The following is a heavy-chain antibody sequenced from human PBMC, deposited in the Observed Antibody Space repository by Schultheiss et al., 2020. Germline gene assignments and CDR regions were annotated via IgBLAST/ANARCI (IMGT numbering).Heavy chain of an antibody. Sequence: GESLKISCAASGFTFNSYAMSWVRQAPGKGLEWVSAISGSGGSTYYADSVRGRFTISRDNSKNTLYLQMNSLRAEDTAVYYCAKEVQPPDYWGQGTLVTVSS. V-gene: IGHV3-23*01. CDR1: GFTFNSYA. CDR3: AKEVQPPDY. CDR2: ISGSGGST. D-gene: IGHD5-18*01. J-gene: IGHJ4*02.